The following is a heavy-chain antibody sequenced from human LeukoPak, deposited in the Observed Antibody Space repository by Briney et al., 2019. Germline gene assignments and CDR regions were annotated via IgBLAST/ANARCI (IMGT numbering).Heavy chain of an antibody. J-gene: IGHJ5*02. V-gene: IGHV1-46*01. CDR1: GYTFTGYY. D-gene: IGHD2-2*01. CDR3: ARDETNCSSTSCYPSNWFDP. Sequence: GASVKVSCKASGYTFTGYYMHWVRQAPGQGLEWMGIINPSGGSTSYAQKFQGRVTMTRDTSTSTVYMELSSLRSEDTAVYYCARDETNCSSTSCYPSNWFDPWGQGTLVTVSS. CDR2: INPSGGST.